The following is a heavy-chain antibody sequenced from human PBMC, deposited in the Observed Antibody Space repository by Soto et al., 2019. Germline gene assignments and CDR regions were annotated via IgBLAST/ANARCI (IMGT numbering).Heavy chain of an antibody. D-gene: IGHD3-9*01. CDR1: GFNFSNYV. CDR2: ISDSGDTT. CDR3: AKGHYDILTGLDY. Sequence: SGGSLRLSCAASGFNFSNYVMTWVRQAPGKGLEWVSGISDSGDTTYYADSVKGRFTISRDNSTNTLYLQMNSLRVEDTAIYYCAKGHYDILTGLDYWGQGTLVTVSS. V-gene: IGHV3-23*01. J-gene: IGHJ4*02.